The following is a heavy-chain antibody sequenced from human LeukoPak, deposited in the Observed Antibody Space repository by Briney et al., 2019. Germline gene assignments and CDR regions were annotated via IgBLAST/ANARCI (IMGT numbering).Heavy chain of an antibody. V-gene: IGHV3-23*01. CDR3: AKDRAGFGELSETNDY. D-gene: IGHD3-10*01. Sequence: GGSLRLSCAASGFTFSSYAMSWVRQAPGKGLEWVSAISGSGGSTYYADSVKGRFTISRDNSKNTLYLQMNSLRAEDTAVYYCAKDRAGFGELSETNDYWGQGTLVTVSS. CDR2: ISGSGGST. J-gene: IGHJ4*02. CDR1: GFTFSSYA.